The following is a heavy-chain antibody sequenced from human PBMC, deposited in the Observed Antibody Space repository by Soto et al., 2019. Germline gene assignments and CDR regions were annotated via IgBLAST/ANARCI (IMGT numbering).Heavy chain of an antibody. Sequence: GGSLRLSCAASGFTFSSYAMSWVRQAPGKGLEWVSAISGSGGSTYYADSVKGRFTISRDNAKNPLYLQMNSLRAEDTAVYYCARGPAGGYSYGLIFDYWGKGTLVTVSS. CDR1: GFTFSSYA. V-gene: IGHV3-23*01. D-gene: IGHD5-18*01. J-gene: IGHJ4*02. CDR2: ISGSGGST. CDR3: ARGPAGGYSYGLIFDY.